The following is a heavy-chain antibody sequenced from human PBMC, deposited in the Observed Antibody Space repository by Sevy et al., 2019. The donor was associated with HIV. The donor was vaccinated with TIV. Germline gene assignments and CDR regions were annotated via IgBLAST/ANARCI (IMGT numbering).Heavy chain of an antibody. CDR3: ARVGYDREDV. CDR2: INHSGST. Sequence: SETLSLTCAVYGGSFSGYYWSWIRQPPGKGLEWIGEINHSGSTNYNPSLKSRVTISVDTSKNQFSLKLSSVTAADTAVYYCARVGYDREDVWGKGTTVTVSS. D-gene: IGHD3-9*01. V-gene: IGHV4-34*01. CDR1: GGSFSGYY. J-gene: IGHJ6*04.